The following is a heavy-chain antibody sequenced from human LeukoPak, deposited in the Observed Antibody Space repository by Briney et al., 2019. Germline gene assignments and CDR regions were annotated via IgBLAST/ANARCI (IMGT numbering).Heavy chain of an antibody. D-gene: IGHD3-22*01. CDR3: ARYCYDSSGSESNAFDI. CDR2: IYPGDSDT. Sequence: GESLKISCKGSGYSFTSNWIGWVRQMPGRGLEWMGIIYPGDSDTKYSPSFQGQVTISADKSIITAYLQWSSLKASDTAMYYCARYCYDSSGSESNAFDIWGQGTMVTVSS. V-gene: IGHV5-51*01. J-gene: IGHJ3*02. CDR1: GYSFTSNW.